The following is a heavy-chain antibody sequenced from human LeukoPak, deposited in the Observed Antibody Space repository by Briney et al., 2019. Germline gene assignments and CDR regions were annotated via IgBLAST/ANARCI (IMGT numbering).Heavy chain of an antibody. CDR1: GGSISSDY. CDR3: ARGSGWYAY. Sequence: SETLSLTCTVSGGSISSDYWSWIRQPPGKGLEWIGFASYSGSTNYNPPLLGRVTIPADWSKKQSSLKVNSVTPADTAVYYCARGSGWYAYWGQGTLVTVSS. V-gene: IGHV4-59*01. D-gene: IGHD6-19*01. J-gene: IGHJ4*02. CDR2: ASYSGST.